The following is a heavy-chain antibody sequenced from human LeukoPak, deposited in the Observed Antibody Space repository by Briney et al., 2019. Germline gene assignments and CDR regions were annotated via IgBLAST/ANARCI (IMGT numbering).Heavy chain of an antibody. CDR1: GFTFSSYG. D-gene: IGHD1-26*01. Sequence: RSLRLSCTASGFTFSSYGMHWVRQAPGRGLEWVTIISYDGSNYYYADSVKGRFTISRDNSKNTLYLQMNSLRAEDTAVYYCAKHPGDFTGIVDYYYMDVWGKGTTVTVSS. V-gene: IGHV3-30*18. CDR3: AKHPGDFTGIVDYYYMDV. J-gene: IGHJ6*03. CDR2: ISYDGSNY.